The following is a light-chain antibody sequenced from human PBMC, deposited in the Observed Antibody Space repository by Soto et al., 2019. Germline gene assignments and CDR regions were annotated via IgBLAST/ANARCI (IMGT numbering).Light chain of an antibody. CDR3: QQYMSSVT. J-gene: IGKJ1*01. CDR2: GAS. V-gene: IGKV3-20*01. Sequence: EIVLTQSPGSLSLSPGQRATLSCRASQSVDTTFFAWYQKKPGQAPRLLIYGASKRATGIPDRFSGSGSGTVFTLIISRLEHEDFAVYYCQQYMSSVTFGQGTKVEIK. CDR1: QSVDTTF.